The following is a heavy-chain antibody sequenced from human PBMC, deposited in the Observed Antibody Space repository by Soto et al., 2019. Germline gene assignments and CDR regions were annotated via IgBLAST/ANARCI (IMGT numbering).Heavy chain of an antibody. Sequence: GGSLRLSCAASGFTFSTYAMSWVRQAPGKGLDWVSAISGSGGSTYYADSVKGRFTISRDNSRNTLNLQMNSLRAEDTAVYYCAKDLGATVAGGGVFVHWGQRTQVTVSS. CDR3: AKDLGATVAGGGVFVH. CDR1: GFTFSTYA. J-gene: IGHJ5*02. D-gene: IGHD6-19*01. CDR2: ISGSGGST. V-gene: IGHV3-23*01.